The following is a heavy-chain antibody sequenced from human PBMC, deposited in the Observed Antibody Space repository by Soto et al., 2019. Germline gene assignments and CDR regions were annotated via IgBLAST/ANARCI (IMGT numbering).Heavy chain of an antibody. V-gene: IGHV3-21*06. CDR1: GFTFTRYS. CDR3: ARESEDLTSNFDY. Sequence: GGSLRLSCVASGFTFTRYSMNWVRQAPGKGLEWVSSISGTTNYIYYGDSMKGRFTISRDNAKNSLYLEMNSLRVEDTAVYYCARESEDLTSNFDYWGQGTLVTVSS. J-gene: IGHJ4*02. CDR2: ISGTTNYI.